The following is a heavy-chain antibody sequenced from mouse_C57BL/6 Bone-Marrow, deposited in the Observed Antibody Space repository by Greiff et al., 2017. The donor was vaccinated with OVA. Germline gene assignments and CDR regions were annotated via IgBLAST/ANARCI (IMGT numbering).Heavy chain of an antibody. D-gene: IGHD1-1*01. V-gene: IGHV14-3*01. CDR3: ARDYYYGSSYVRFAY. CDR1: GFNIKNTY. Sequence: EVKLQQSVAELVRPGASVKLSCTASGFNIKNTYMHWVKQRPEQGLEWIGRIDPANGNTKYAPKFQGKATITADTSSNTAYLQLSSLTSEDTAIYYCARDYYYGSSYVRFAYWGQGTLVTVSA. CDR2: IDPANGNT. J-gene: IGHJ3*01.